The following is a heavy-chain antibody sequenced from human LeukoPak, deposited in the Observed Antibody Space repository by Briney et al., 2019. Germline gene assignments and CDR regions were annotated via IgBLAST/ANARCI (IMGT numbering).Heavy chain of an antibody. J-gene: IGHJ4*02. V-gene: IGHV3-23*01. CDR2: ISGSGGST. CDR1: GFTFSSYA. CDR3: AQVSYGYGY. D-gene: IGHD5-18*01. Sequence: GGSLRLSSAASGFTFSSYAMSWVRQAPGKGLEWVSAISGSGGSTYYADSVKGRFTISRDNSKNTLYLQMNSRRAEDTAVYYAAQVSYGYGYWGQGTLVTVSS.